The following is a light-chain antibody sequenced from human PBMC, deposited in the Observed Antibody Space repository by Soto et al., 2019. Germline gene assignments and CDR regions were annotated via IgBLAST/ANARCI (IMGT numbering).Light chain of an antibody. J-gene: IGLJ2*01. CDR3: AAWDVSLVV. Sequence: QLVLTQPPSASGTPGQRVTISCSGSSSNIGTNTVIWYQQLPGAAPKLLIYSDKQRPSGVPDRFSGSKSGTSASLAISGLESEDEGDYFCAAWDVSLVVFGGGTKLTVL. CDR1: SSNIGTNT. CDR2: SDK. V-gene: IGLV1-44*01.